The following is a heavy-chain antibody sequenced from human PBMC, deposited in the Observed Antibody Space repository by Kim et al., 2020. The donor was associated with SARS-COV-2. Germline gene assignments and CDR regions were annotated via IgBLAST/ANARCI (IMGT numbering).Heavy chain of an antibody. Sequence: LSLTCAASGFTFSSYAMHWVRQAPGKGLEWVAVISYDGSNKYYADSVKGRFTISRDNSKNTLYLQMNSLRAEDTAVYYCARNSGSNAFDIWCQGTMV. CDR3: ARNSGSNAFDI. J-gene: IGHJ3*02. CDR2: ISYDGSNK. V-gene: IGHV3-30*04. D-gene: IGHD3-10*01. CDR1: GFTFSSYA.